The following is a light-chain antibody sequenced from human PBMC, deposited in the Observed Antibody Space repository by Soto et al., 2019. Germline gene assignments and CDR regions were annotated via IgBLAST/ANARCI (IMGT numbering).Light chain of an antibody. J-gene: IGKJ1*01. CDR1: ESINQN. CDR3: QQYNNWPWT. V-gene: IGKV3-15*01. Sequence: ETVMTQSPATLSVSPGEGATLSCRATESINQNLAWYQQKPGQAPRLLIHGASYRATGIPDRFSGRGSGTEFTLAISRLQSEDFAVYYCQQYNNWPWTFGQGTKVEIK. CDR2: GAS.